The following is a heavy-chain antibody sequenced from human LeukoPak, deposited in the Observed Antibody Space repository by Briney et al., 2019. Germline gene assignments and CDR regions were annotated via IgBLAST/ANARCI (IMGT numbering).Heavy chain of an antibody. CDR3: AKPGGLPVADSINGFDP. D-gene: IGHD2-2*01. Sequence: GGSLRLSCAASGFTFSSYGMHWVRQAPGKGLEWVAFIRYDGSNKYYADSVKGRFTISRDNSKNTLYMQMNSLRAEDTAVYYCAKPGGLPVADSINGFDPWGQGTLVTVSS. CDR2: IRYDGSNK. CDR1: GFTFSSYG. V-gene: IGHV3-30*02. J-gene: IGHJ5*02.